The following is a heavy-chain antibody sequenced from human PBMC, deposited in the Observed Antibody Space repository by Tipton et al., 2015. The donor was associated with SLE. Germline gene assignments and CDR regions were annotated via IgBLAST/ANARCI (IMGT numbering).Heavy chain of an antibody. Sequence: TLSLTCTVSLYSIGSGFYWDWVRQAPGKGLEWVATMHHNGSTYYYPSLRSRVAVSMDTSRNQFSLRLKSATAADTAVYFCSTGHFDFWGQGRPVTVSS. CDR1: LYSIGSGFY. CDR2: MHHNGST. J-gene: IGHJ5*01. CDR3: STGHFDF. V-gene: IGHV4-38-2*02.